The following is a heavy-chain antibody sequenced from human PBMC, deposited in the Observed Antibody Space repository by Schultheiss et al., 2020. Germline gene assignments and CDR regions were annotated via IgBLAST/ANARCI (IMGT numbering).Heavy chain of an antibody. D-gene: IGHD6-13*01. Sequence: SLKISCAASGFNLNDCGMHWVRQAPGKGLEWVAVISYDGTRTDYPDSVRGRFTISRDSSKNTLFLQMDSLRPDDTAVYYCAKAGTTSWYVAYIDSWGQGTL. V-gene: IGHV3-30*18. CDR2: ISYDGTRT. CDR3: AKAGTTSWYVAYIDS. CDR1: GFNLNDCG. J-gene: IGHJ5*01.